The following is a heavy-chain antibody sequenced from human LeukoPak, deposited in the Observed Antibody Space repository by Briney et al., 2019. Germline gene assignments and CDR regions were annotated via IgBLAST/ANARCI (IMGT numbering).Heavy chain of an antibody. V-gene: IGHV3-23*01. D-gene: IGHD4-17*01. Sequence: GGSLRLSCAASGFTLSSYAMSWVRQAPGKGLEWVAAISGSGGSTYYADSVKGRFTISRDNSKNTLYLQMNSQRAEDTAVYYCARDDYGDYTFDYWGQGTLVTGSS. CDR2: ISGSGGST. CDR1: GFTLSSYA. CDR3: ARDDYGDYTFDY. J-gene: IGHJ4*02.